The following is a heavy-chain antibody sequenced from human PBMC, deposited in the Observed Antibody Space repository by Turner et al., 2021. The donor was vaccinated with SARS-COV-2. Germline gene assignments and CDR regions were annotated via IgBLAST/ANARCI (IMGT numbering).Heavy chain of an antibody. CDR3: ARGDDPRKSGVV. CDR1: GGSLSGYY. CDR2: VHPYGTT. Sequence: QVQLQQWGAGPLKPSETLSLICAVNGGSLSGYYWTWIRQPPGKGLEWIGEVHPYGTTNYNPSLKSRVSMSVETSKNQFSLKLNSVTAADTAFYYCARGDDPRKSGVVWGQGTLVTVSS. V-gene: IGHV4-34*01. J-gene: IGHJ4*02. D-gene: IGHD3-3*01.